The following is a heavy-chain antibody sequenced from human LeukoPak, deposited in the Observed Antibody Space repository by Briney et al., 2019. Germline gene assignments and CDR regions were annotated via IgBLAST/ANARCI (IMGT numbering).Heavy chain of an antibody. J-gene: IGHJ4*02. CDR1: GYTFTSYD. V-gene: IGHV1-8*01. Sequence: ASVKVSCKASGYTFTSYDINWVRQATGQGLEWMGWMNPNSGNTGYAQKFQGRVTMTRNTSISTAYMELSSLRSEDTAVYYCARGPPSSGWYHYWGQGTLVTVSS. D-gene: IGHD6-19*01. CDR3: ARGPPSSGWYHY. CDR2: MNPNSGNT.